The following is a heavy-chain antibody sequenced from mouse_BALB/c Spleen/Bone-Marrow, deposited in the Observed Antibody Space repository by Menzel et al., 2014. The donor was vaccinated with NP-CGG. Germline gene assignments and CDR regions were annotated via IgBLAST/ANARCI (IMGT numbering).Heavy chain of an antibody. Sequence: VQLQQSGAELVKPGASVKLSCKASSYSSTNYFMYWVYQSPGQGLERIGEINPNNGGTYFNENFKSQATHTLDKSSSTAYMQTSSLTSEDSAVYYWTGAGPGFAYWGHGTLVTVSA. CDR2: INPNNGGT. CDR1: SYSSTNYF. J-gene: IGHJ3*01. V-gene: IGHV1S17*01. CDR3: TGAGPGFAY.